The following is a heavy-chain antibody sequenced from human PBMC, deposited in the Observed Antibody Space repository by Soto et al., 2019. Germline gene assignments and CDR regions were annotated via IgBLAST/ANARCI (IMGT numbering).Heavy chain of an antibody. Sequence: GGSLRLSCAASGFTFSDYAMSWVRQAPGKGLEWVSTIRGSDGTTYYADSVKGRFTISRDNSKNTLYLQMNSLRAEDTAIYYCARKGGTFYGPFDYWGQGTLVTVSS. CDR2: IRGSDGTT. V-gene: IGHV3-23*01. CDR3: ARKGGTFYGPFDY. D-gene: IGHD1-26*01. J-gene: IGHJ4*02. CDR1: GFTFSDYA.